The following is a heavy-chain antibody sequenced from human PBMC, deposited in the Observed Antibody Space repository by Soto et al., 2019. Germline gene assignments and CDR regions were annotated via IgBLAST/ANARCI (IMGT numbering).Heavy chain of an antibody. Sequence: RLSCAASGFTFNTYTLHWVRQAPGKGLEWVALISYNGRDKFYADSLKGRFAISRDNSRNTLYLQMDSLRTDDTALYYCATDRKGVVMSYWGHGTLVTVSS. J-gene: IGHJ4*01. CDR2: ISYNGRDK. CDR3: ATDRKGVVMSY. V-gene: IGHV3-30*09. D-gene: IGHD3-3*01. CDR1: GFTFNTYT.